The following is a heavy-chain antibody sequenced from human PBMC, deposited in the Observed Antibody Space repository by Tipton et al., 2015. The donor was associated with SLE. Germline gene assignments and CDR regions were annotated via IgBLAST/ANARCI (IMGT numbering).Heavy chain of an antibody. Sequence: SLRLSCAASGFTFSSYEMGWVRQGPGEGLEWVSIISSSGSRTQYADSVKGRFTISRDYAKNSLFLQMNRLRVEYTAVYYCALGFAANWGQGTLVTVSS. V-gene: IGHV3-48*03. CDR3: ALGFAAN. CDR1: GFTFSSYE. D-gene: IGHD3-16*01. CDR2: ISSSGSRT. J-gene: IGHJ4*02.